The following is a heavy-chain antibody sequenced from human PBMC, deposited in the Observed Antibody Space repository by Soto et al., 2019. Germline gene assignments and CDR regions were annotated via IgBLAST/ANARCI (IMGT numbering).Heavy chain of an antibody. J-gene: IGHJ4*02. D-gene: IGHD6-6*01. Sequence: QVQLVESGGGVVQPGESLRLSCAASGFTFSDYTMHWVRQAPGKGLQWVALISYDGTDRYYADSVKGRFTISRDNSKNTLFLQMNSLRPEDTAVYYCARDRGYSSSHPSDHWGQGTLVTVSS. CDR3: ARDRGYSSSHPSDH. V-gene: IGHV3-30*04. CDR2: ISYDGTDR. CDR1: GFTFSDYT.